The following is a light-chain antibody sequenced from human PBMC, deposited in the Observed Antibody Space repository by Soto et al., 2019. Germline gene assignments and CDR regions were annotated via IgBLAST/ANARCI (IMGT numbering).Light chain of an antibody. J-gene: IGKJ5*01. CDR3: QQRYNWPPIT. CDR1: QSVRSY. CDR2: DAS. V-gene: IGKV3-11*01. Sequence: EIVLTQSPATLSLSPGERATLSCRASQSVRSYLAWYQQKPGQAPRLLIYDASNRATGIPARFSGSGSETDFTLPISSLEAEDFAVYYCQQRYNWPPITFGQGTRLEIK.